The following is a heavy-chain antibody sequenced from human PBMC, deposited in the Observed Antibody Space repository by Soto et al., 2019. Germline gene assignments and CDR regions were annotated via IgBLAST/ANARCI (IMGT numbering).Heavy chain of an antibody. J-gene: IGHJ4*02. CDR1: GYTFTSYG. V-gene: IGHV1-18*01. Sequence: QVQLVQSGAEVKKPGASVKVSCKASGYTFTSYGISWVRQAPGHGREWMGWISAYNGNTNYAQKLQGRVTMTTDTSTSTAYMELRSLRADDTAVYYWARDKLLWFGEVFGYWGQGTLVTVSS. CDR3: ARDKLLWFGEVFGY. D-gene: IGHD3-10*01. CDR2: ISAYNGNT.